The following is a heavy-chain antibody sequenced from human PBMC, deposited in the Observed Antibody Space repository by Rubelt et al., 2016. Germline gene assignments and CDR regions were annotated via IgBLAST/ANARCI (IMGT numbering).Heavy chain of an antibody. CDR2: IYSGGST. CDR1: GFTFSSYA. J-gene: IGHJ4*02. V-gene: IGHV3-66*01. CDR3: ARDMREMFGFDY. Sequence: EVQLLESGGGLVQPGGSLRLSCAASGFTFSSYAMSWVRQAPGKGLEWVSVIYSGGSTYYADSVKGRFTISRDNSKNTLYIQMNSLRAEDTAVYYCARDMREMFGFDYWGQGTLVTVSS. D-gene: IGHD3-16*01.